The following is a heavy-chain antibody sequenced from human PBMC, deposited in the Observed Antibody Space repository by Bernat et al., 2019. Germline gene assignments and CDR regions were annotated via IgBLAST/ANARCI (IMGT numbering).Heavy chain of an antibody. Sequence: QVLLVQSGAEVKKPGTSVKISCKASGYTFTSYDINWVRQATGQGLEWMGWMNPNSGNTGYAQKFQGRVTMTRNTSISTAYMELSSLRSEDTAVYYCARALRESGIYCSGGSCYYFDYWGQGTLVTVSS. CDR2: MNPNSGNT. CDR3: ARALRESGIYCSGGSCYYFDY. V-gene: IGHV1-8*01. J-gene: IGHJ4*02. D-gene: IGHD2-15*01. CDR1: GYTFTSYD.